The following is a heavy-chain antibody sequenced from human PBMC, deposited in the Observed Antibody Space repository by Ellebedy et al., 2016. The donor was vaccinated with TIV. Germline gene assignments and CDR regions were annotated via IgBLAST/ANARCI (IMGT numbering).Heavy chain of an antibody. CDR3: ARDTYNFDSSGYYFDY. D-gene: IGHD3-22*01. CDR1: GFTFRTYG. CDR2: IWYDGSNK. J-gene: IGHJ4*02. Sequence: GGSLRLXXEASGFTFRTYGMHWVRQATGKGLEWVAVIWYDGSNKKYADSVKGRFTISRDNSNNTLYLQMNSLRVEDTAVYYCARDTYNFDSSGYYFDYWGQGTLVTVSS. V-gene: IGHV3-33*01.